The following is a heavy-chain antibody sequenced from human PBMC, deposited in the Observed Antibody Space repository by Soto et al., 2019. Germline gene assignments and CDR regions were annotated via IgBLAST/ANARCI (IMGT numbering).Heavy chain of an antibody. CDR1: GFPFTGYW. CDR3: ATVFEH. J-gene: IGHJ4*02. CDR2: VDSAGSGT. V-gene: IGHV3-74*01. Sequence: VPLVESGGGSVQPGGSLRPSSAASGFPFTGYWMHWVRQVPGKGPVWVARVDSAGSGTSYADSVKGRFTISRDNAKNAVSLQMDSLRVEDTAVYYCATVFEHWGQGIPVTVSS.